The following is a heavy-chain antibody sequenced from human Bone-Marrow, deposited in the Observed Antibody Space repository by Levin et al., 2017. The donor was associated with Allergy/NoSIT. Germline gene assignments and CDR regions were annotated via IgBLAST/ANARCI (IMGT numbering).Heavy chain of an antibody. D-gene: IGHD5-18*01. CDR2: IGDSGTNT. Sequence: GGSLRLSCGASGFTFSNFAMNWVRQAPGKGLEWVSSIGDSGTNTYYADSVKGRFTISRDNSKDTLYLQMNSLRAEDTALYYCAKDRDRYGWDFDYWGQGTPVTVSS. J-gene: IGHJ4*02. V-gene: IGHV3-23*01. CDR3: AKDRDRYGWDFDY. CDR1: GFTFSNFA.